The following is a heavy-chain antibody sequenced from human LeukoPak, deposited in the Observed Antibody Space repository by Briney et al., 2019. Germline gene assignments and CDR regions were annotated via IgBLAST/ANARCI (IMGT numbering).Heavy chain of an antibody. J-gene: IGHJ3*02. CDR3: ARVTTVPTSPHGAFDI. CDR2: ITPSDGA. V-gene: IGHV1-2*02. D-gene: IGHD4-17*01. Sequence: ASVKVSCKSSGYTFTAYAVHWVRQAPGQGLEWMGWITPSDGANYAQKFQGRVTMTRDTSMSTAYMDLNRLTSDDTAVYFCARVTTVPTSPHGAFDIWGQGTMVTVSS. CDR1: GYTFTAYA.